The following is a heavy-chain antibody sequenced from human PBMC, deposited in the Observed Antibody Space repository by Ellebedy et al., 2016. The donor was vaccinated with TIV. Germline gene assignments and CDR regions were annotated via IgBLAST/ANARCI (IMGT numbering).Heavy chain of an antibody. CDR2: IHHTGIS. Sequence: MPGGSLRLSCAVYGGSLSGYSWSWIRQPPGKGLEWIGEIHHTGISNYSPSLKSRATISGDTSKNQFSLKLSSVTAADTAVYYCTRHYYDPDVWGQGTTVTVS. CDR1: GGSLSGYS. CDR3: TRHYYDPDV. V-gene: IGHV4-34*01. J-gene: IGHJ6*02. D-gene: IGHD3-22*01.